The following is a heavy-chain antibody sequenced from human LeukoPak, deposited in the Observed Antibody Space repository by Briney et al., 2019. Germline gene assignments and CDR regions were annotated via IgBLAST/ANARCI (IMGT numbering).Heavy chain of an antibody. D-gene: IGHD3-22*01. CDR2: IIPILGIA. V-gene: IGHV1-69*04. Sequence: GASVKVSCKASGGTFSSYAISWVRQAPGQGLEWMGRIIPILGIANYAQKFQGRVTITTDESTSTAYMELSSLRSEDTAVYYCARVWYYYDSSGYYYEGSAFDIWGQGTMVTVSS. J-gene: IGHJ3*02. CDR3: ARVWYYYDSSGYYYEGSAFDI. CDR1: GGTFSSYA.